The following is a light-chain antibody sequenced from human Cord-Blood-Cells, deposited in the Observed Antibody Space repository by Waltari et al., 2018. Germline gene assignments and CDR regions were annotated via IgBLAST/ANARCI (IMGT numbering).Light chain of an antibody. J-gene: IGKJ3*01. CDR3: QQYGSSIFT. CDR1: QSVSSSY. CDR2: GAS. V-gene: IGKV3-20*01. Sequence: EIVLTQSPGTLPLSPGERATLACRASQSVSSSYLAWYQQKPGQAPRPLIYGASSRATGIPDRFSGSGSGTDFTLTISRLEPEDFAVYYCQQYGSSIFTFGPGTKVDIK.